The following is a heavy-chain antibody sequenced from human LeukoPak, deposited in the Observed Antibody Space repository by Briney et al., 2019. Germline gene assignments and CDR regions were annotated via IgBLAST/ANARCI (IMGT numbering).Heavy chain of an antibody. V-gene: IGHV4-39*07. CDR3: ARDTWTDGFDY. CDR1: GGSISSNNYY. CDR2: IFHSGTT. J-gene: IGHJ4*02. D-gene: IGHD1-1*01. Sequence: SETLSLTCTVSGGSISSNNYYWGWIRQPPGKGLEWIGSIFHSGTTYYNPSLKSRITISVDTSKNQFSLKVTSVTAADTAVYYCARDTWTDGFDYWGQGTLVTASS.